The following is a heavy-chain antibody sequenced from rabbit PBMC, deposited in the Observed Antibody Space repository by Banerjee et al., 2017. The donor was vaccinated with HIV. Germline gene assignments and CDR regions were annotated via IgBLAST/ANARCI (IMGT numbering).Heavy chain of an antibody. Sequence: QEQLEESGGDLVKPEGSLTLTCTASGFSFTSSYWIYWVRQAPGKGLEWIACMHTGDGTTEYASWAKGRFTISKTSSTTVTLQMTSLTAADTATYFCAREGASSAGYYLWGPGTLVTVS. CDR3: AREGASSAGYYL. V-gene: IGHV1S45*01. CDR2: MHTGDGTT. D-gene: IGHD1-1*01. CDR1: GFSFTSSYW. J-gene: IGHJ6*01.